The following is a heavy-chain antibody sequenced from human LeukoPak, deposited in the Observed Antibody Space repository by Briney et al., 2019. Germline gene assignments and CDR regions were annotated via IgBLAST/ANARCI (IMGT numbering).Heavy chain of an antibody. V-gene: IGHV4-39*01. CDR1: GDSIRGSSYY. CDR3: ARQVVASIHPYYFDY. Sequence: SETLSLTCTVSGDSIRGSSYYWGWIRQPPGKGLEWIGSIYYSGSTYYNPSLKSRLTISVDTSKKQFSLKVRSVTAADTAVYYCARQVVASIHPYYFDYWGQGTLVTVSS. J-gene: IGHJ4*02. CDR2: IYYSGST. D-gene: IGHD2-21*02.